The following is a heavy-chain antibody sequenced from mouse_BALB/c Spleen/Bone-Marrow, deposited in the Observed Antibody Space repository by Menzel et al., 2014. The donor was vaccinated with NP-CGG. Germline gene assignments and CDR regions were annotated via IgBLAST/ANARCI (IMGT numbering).Heavy chain of an antibody. V-gene: IGHV3-1*02. CDR1: GYSITSFYS. CDR2: INYSGST. CDR3: ARSDYYDWAY. Sequence: EVHLVESGPDLVKPSQSLSLTCTVTGYSITSFYSWHWIRQFPGNKLEWMGYINYSGSTNNNPSLKSRISITRVTSKNQFFLQLNSVTTEDTATYYCARSDYYDWAYWGQGTLVTVSA. D-gene: IGHD2-4*01. J-gene: IGHJ3*01.